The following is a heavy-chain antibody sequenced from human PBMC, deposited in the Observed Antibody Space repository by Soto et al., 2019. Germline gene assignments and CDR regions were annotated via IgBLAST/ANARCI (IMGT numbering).Heavy chain of an antibody. V-gene: IGHV2-5*02. CDR2: IYWDDDK. CDR1: GFSLSTSGVG. D-gene: IGHD3-10*01. Sequence: QITLKESGPTLVKPTQTLTLTCTFSGFSLSTSGVGVGWIRQPPGKALEWLGLIYWDDDKRYSPSLKSRLTITKDTSKNQVVLTMTNMDPVDTATYYCAHSVRYYYGSGSYGFDYWGQGTLVTVSS. J-gene: IGHJ4*02. CDR3: AHSVRYYYGSGSYGFDY.